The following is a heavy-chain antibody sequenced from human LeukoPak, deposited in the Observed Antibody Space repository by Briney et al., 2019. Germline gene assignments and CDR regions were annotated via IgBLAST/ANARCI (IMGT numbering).Heavy chain of an antibody. Sequence: GRPLRLSCAASGFNFTSSSMHWFRQPPGKGLEGVANIWYDGGNKYNADSEKGRFTISRDNSKNKLYLRMNSLRAEVTAMYYCARDISDGMDVGGQGTTVTGSS. CDR2: IWYDGGNK. CDR3: ARDISDGMDV. D-gene: IGHD3-10*01. V-gene: IGHV3-33*08. J-gene: IGHJ6*02. CDR1: GFNFTSSS.